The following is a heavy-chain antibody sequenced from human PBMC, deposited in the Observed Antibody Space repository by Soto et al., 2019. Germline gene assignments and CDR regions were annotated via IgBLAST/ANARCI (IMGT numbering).Heavy chain of an antibody. CDR2: IYYTGSN. V-gene: IGHV4-59*08. CDR3: ARHPGRSYYFDY. Sequence: PSQTLSLTCTVSGGSLSSYFWSWIRQPPGKSLEWIGYIYYTGSNTYNPSLRGRVTISVDTSKNQFSLKVSSVTAADTAIYYCARHPGRSYYFDYWGQGTLVTVSS. CDR1: GGSLSSYF. J-gene: IGHJ4*02. D-gene: IGHD3-10*01.